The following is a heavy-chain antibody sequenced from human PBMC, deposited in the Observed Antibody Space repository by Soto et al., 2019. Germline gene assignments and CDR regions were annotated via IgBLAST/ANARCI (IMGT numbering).Heavy chain of an antibody. D-gene: IGHD2-15*01. Sequence: PSETLSLTCAVSGGSISSGGYSWSWTRQPPGKGLEWIGYIYHSGSTYYNPSLKSRVTISVDRSKNQFSLKLSSVTAADTAVYYCARVQWARLSWFYPRGQGTLVTVSS. CDR2: IYHSGST. V-gene: IGHV4-30-2*01. CDR1: GGSISSGGYS. CDR3: ARVQWARLSWFYP. J-gene: IGHJ5*02.